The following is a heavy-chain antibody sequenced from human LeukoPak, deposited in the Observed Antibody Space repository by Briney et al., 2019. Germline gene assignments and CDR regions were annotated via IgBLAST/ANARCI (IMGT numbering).Heavy chain of an antibody. J-gene: IGHJ4*02. V-gene: IGHV4-61*02. Sequence: PSETLSLTCTVSGGSISSGSYYWSWIRQPAGKGLEWIGRIYTSGSTNYNPSLKSRVTISVDTSKNQFSLKLSSVTAADTAVYYCARLGLATTTGYWGQGTLATVSS. D-gene: IGHD5-12*01. CDR1: GGSISSGSYY. CDR3: ARLGLATTTGY. CDR2: IYTSGST.